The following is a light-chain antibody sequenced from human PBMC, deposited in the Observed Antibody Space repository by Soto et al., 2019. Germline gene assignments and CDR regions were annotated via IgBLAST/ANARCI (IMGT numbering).Light chain of an antibody. Sequence: DIVMTQSPLSLPVTPGEPASISCRSSQSXLHXXXXXXLDWFLQRPGQSPQLLIYLGSSRASGVPDRFSGSGSGTDFTLKISRVEAEDVGVYYCMQALQTPLTFGGGTKVDIK. CDR2: LGS. CDR3: MQALQTPLT. V-gene: IGKV2-28*01. J-gene: IGKJ4*01. CDR1: QSXLHXXXXXX.